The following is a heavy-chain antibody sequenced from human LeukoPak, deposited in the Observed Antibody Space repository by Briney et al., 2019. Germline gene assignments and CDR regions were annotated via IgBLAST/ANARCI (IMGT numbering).Heavy chain of an antibody. CDR2: ISSSSSYI. CDR3: ARGMATIPSYYFDY. V-gene: IGHV3-21*01. J-gene: IGHJ4*02. D-gene: IGHD5-24*01. Sequence: GGSLRLSCAASGFTFSSYSMNWVRQAPGKVLEWVSSISSSSSYIYYADSVKGRFTISRDNAKNSLYLQMNSLRAEDTAVYYCARGMATIPSYYFDYWGQGTLVTVSS. CDR1: GFTFSSYS.